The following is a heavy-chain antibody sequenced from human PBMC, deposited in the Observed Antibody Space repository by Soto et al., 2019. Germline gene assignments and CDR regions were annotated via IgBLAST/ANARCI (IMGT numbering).Heavy chain of an antibody. V-gene: IGHV1-3*01. D-gene: IGHD6-19*01. CDR1: GYTFTNYT. CDR2: INAGNGNT. J-gene: IGHJ4*02. Sequence: QVQLVQSGAEVRKPGDSVKVYCKASGYTFTNYTMHWVRQAPGQRLEWMGWINAGNGNTKYSQKFQGRVTITRHTSASTGYMALSSLRSEDTAVYYSAGVMQWLEYFDFWGQGTLVTVSS. CDR3: AGVMQWLEYFDF.